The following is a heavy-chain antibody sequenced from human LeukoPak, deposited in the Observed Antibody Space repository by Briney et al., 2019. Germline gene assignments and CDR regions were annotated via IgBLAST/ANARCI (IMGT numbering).Heavy chain of an antibody. CDR3: ARGEQQLVSLGMDV. CDR1: GGSFSGYY. J-gene: IGHJ6*04. Sequence: PSETLSLTCAVYGGSFSGYYWSWIRQPPGKGLEWIGEINHSGSTNYNPSLKSRVTISVDTSKNQFSLKLSSVTAADTAVYYCARGEQQLVSLGMDVWGKGTTVTVSS. CDR2: INHSGST. V-gene: IGHV4-34*01. D-gene: IGHD6-13*01.